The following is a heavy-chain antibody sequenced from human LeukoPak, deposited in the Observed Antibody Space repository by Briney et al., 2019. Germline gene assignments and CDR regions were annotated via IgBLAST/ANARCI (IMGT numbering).Heavy chain of an antibody. CDR3: AKDYSGYSSGWSDY. D-gene: IGHD6-19*01. Sequence: GGSLRLSCAASGFTFSSNAMSWVRQAPGKGLEWVSAISGSGGSTYYADSVKGRFTISRDNSKNTLYLQMNSLRAEDTAVYYCAKDYSGYSSGWSDYWGQGTLVTVSS. J-gene: IGHJ4*02. V-gene: IGHV3-23*01. CDR1: GFTFSSNA. CDR2: ISGSGGST.